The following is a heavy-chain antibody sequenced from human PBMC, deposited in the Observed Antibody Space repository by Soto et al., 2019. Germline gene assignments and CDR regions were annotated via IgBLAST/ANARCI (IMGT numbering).Heavy chain of an antibody. CDR3: AKAATRQLTTPIDY. V-gene: IGHV3-9*01. CDR2: ISWNSGSI. J-gene: IGHJ4*02. Sequence: PGGSLRLSCAASGFTFDDYAMHWVRQAPGKGLEWVSGISWNSGSIGYADSVKGRFTISRDNAENSLYLQMNSLRAEDTALYYCAKAATRQLTTPIDYWGQGTLVTVSS. CDR1: GFTFDDYA. D-gene: IGHD4-17*01.